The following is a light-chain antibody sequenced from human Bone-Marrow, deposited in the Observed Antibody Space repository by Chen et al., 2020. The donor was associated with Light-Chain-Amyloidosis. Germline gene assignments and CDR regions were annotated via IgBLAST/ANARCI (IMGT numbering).Light chain of an antibody. CDR1: NIGSTS. CDR3: QVWDRSSDRPV. J-gene: IGLJ3*02. CDR2: DDS. Sequence: SYVLTHPSSVSVAPWQTATSACVGNNIGSTSVHWYQQTPGQAPLLVVYDDSDRPSGIPERLSGSNSGNTATLTISRVEAGDEADYYCQVWDRSSDRPVFGGGTKLTVL. V-gene: IGLV3-21*02.